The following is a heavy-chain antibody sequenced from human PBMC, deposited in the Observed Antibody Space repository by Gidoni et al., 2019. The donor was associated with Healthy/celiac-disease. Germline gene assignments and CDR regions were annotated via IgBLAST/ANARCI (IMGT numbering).Heavy chain of an antibody. CDR3: AGGLLGYANWFDP. V-gene: IGHV1-46*01. CDR2: INPSCSST. CDR1: GYTFTSYY. Sequence: QVQLVQSGAAVKKTAASVKVSCKAYGYTFTSYYMHWVRQAPGQGLEWMGIINPSCSSTSYEQKLQSRVNLTMDTSTSTVYIELSILGSEDTAVYYCAGGLLGYANWFDPWGQVTLVTVSS. J-gene: IGHJ5*02. D-gene: IGHD2-8*01.